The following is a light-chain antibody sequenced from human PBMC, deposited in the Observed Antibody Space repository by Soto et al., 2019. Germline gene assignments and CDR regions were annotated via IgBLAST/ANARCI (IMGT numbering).Light chain of an antibody. CDR3: QQYDYLPFIT. V-gene: IGKV1-33*01. Sequence: DIQMTQSPSSLSASVGDRVTITCQASQDISNYLNWYQQKPGKAPKLLIYDASNLETGVPSRFSGSGSGTDFTFTISSLQPEDIATYYCQQYDYLPFITFGQGTRLEIK. J-gene: IGKJ5*01. CDR2: DAS. CDR1: QDISNY.